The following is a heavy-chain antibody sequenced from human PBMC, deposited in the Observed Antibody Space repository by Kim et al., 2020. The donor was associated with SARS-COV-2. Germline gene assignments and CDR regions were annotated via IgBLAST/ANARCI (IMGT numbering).Heavy chain of an antibody. CDR1: GGSFSGYY. D-gene: IGHD3-16*01. Sequence: SETLSLTCAVYGGSFSGYYWSWIRQPPGKGLEWIGEINHSGSTNYNPSLKSRVTISVDTSKNQFSLKLSSVTAADTAVYYCARNFFGNWGQGTLVTVSS. CDR3: ARNFFGN. V-gene: IGHV4-34*01. J-gene: IGHJ4*02. CDR2: INHSGST.